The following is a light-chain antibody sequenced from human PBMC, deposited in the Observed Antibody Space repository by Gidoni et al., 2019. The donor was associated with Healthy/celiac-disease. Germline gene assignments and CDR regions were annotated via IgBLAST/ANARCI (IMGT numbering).Light chain of an antibody. CDR1: QSVSSY. J-gene: IGKJ4*01. Sequence: ELVLTQSPATLSLSPGERATLSCRDSQSVSSYLACYQQKPGQAPRLLIYDASNRATGIPARFSGSWSGTDFTLTIRSLAPDDCAVYYWQQRSNCPLTFGRGTKVEIK. CDR3: QQRSNCPLT. V-gene: IGKV3-11*01. CDR2: DAS.